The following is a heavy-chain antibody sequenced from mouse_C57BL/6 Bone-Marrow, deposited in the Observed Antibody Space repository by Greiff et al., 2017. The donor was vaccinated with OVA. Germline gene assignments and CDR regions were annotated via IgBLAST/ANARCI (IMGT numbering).Heavy chain of an antibody. CDR3: AREGGSSLYWYFDV. V-gene: IGHV5-17*01. CDR2: ISSGSSTI. CDR1: GFTFSDYG. D-gene: IGHD1-1*01. J-gene: IGHJ1*03. Sequence: SGFTFSDYGMHWVRQAPEKGLEWVAYISSGSSTIYYADTVKGRFTISRDNAKNTLFLQMTSLRSEDTAMYYCAREGGSSLYWYFDVWGTGTTVTVSS.